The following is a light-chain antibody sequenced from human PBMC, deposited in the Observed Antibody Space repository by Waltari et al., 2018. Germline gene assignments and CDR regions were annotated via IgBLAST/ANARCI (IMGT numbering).Light chain of an antibody. CDR2: RNN. V-gene: IGLV1-47*01. J-gene: IGLJ3*02. Sequence: QSVLTQPPSASGTPGQRVTISCSGRSSNIGSNYVYWYQHVPGAAPKLLIYRNNQRPPGAPARFSGSKSGTSASLAIGGLRSEDDADYYCAAWDDSLSRWLLGGGTKLTVL. CDR3: AAWDDSLSRWL. CDR1: SSNIGSNY.